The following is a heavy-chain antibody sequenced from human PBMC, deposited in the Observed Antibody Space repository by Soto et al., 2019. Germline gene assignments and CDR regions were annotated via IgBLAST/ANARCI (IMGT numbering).Heavy chain of an antibody. CDR1: GLNFDDFA. Sequence: EVQLVESGGRLVQPGRSLRLSCVGTGLNFDDFAIHWVRQAPGKGLECVSGITWNSRVLAYAEDVKGRFTISRDNARNSLYLHMDSLRDEDTALYYCAKGRYDFWSPYYFDSWGQSTLATVSS. J-gene: IGHJ4*02. V-gene: IGHV3-9*01. CDR2: ITWNSRVL. D-gene: IGHD3-3*01. CDR3: AKGRYDFWSPYYFDS.